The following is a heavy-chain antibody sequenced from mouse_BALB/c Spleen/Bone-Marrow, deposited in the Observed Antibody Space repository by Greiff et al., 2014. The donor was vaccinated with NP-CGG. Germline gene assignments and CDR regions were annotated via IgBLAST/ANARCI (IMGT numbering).Heavy chain of an antibody. CDR1: GYSFTDYN. J-gene: IGHJ3*01. D-gene: IGHD2-3*01. CDR2: IDPSYGGT. CDR3: ARGHDGYRTWFAY. V-gene: IGHV1-39*01. Sequence: EVQLQQSGPELEKPGASVKMSCKASGYSFTDYNMNCVKQSNGKSLEWIGNIDPSYGGTTYNQKFKGKATLTVDKSSSTVYMQLKSLTSEDSAVYYCARGHDGYRTWFAYWGQGTLVTVSA.